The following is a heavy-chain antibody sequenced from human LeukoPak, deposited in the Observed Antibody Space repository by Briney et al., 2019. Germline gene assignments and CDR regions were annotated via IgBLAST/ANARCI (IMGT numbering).Heavy chain of an antibody. CDR1: GGSISNTNW. CDR2: VNLQGST. V-gene: IGHV4-4*02. D-gene: IGHD3-22*01. Sequence: SETLSLTCGVSGGSISNTNWWTWVRQPPGKGLEWVGEVNLQGSTNYNPSLKSRVTISVDTSKNQFSLRLSSVTAADTAVYYCARLGPRNSSGYYYYWGQGTLVTVSS. CDR3: ARLGPRNSSGYYYY. J-gene: IGHJ4*02.